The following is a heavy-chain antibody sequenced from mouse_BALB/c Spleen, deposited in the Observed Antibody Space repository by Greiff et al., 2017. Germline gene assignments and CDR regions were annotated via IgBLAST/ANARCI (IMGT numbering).Heavy chain of an antibody. V-gene: IGHV1-9*01. CDR1: GYTFSSYW. Sequence: QVQLQQSGAELMKPGASVKISCKATGYTFSSYWIEWVKQRPGHGLEWIGEILPGSGSTNYNEKFKGKATFTADTSSNTAYMQLSSLTSEDSAVYYCARSMTTTGYYFDYWGQGTTLTVSS. D-gene: IGHD2-4*01. CDR3: ARSMTTTGYYFDY. CDR2: ILPGSGST. J-gene: IGHJ2*01.